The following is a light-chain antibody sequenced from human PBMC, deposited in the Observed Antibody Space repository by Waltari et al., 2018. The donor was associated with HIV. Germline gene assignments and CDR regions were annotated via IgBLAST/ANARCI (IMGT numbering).Light chain of an antibody. J-gene: IGLJ2*01. V-gene: IGLV2-14*01. CDR1: PNDIGTYNY. CDR3: CSYTSTTTSIL. CDR2: EVT. Sequence: QSALTKPASVSGSPGQSITISCTGTPNDIGTYNYVSWYQRHPGNVPKLLIYEVTKRPSGVSNRFSGSKSGNTASLTISGLQAEDEAAYYCCSYTSTTTSILFAGGTKLTVL.